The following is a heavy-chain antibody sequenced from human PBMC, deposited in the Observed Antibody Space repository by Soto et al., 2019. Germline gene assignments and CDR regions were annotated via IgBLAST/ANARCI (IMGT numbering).Heavy chain of an antibody. CDR3: ARGSRVDYYYYGMDV. V-gene: IGHV3-30*04. J-gene: IGHJ6*02. D-gene: IGHD1-26*01. CDR2: ISYDGSNK. CDR1: GFTFSSYA. Sequence: GGSLRLSCAASGFTFSSYAMHWVRQAPGKGLEWVAVISYDGSNKYYADSVKGRFTISRDNSKNTLYLQMNSLRAEDTAVYYCARGSRVDYYYYGMDVWGQGTTVPVSS.